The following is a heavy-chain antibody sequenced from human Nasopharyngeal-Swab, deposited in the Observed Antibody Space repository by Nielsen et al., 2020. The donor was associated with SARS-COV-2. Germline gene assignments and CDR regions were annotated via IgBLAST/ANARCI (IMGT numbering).Heavy chain of an antibody. V-gene: IGHV2-70*01. D-gene: IGHD3-22*01. CDR3: ARTQGYYYDSNDAFDI. Sequence: ALLGRTWSVSLTCAFSGFSLSTSGLCVSWIRQPPGKALEWLALIDWDDDKYYSTSLKTRLTISKDTSKNQVVLTMTNMDPVDTATYYCARTQGYYYDSNDAFDIWGQGTMVTVSS. CDR2: IDWDDDK. J-gene: IGHJ3*02. CDR1: GFSLSTSGLC.